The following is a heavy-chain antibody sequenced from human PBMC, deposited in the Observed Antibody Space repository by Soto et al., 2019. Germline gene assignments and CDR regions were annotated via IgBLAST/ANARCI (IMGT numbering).Heavy chain of an antibody. Sequence: SATLSLTCTVSDDSINNYYWSWIRQTPGKRLEWIGNIYYTGSTTYNPSLESRVTMSVDTSKNQFSLKLNSVNAADTAVYFCAKYRRTEAEGFTLDYWGRGILVTVS. CDR3: AKYRRTEAEGFTLDY. D-gene: IGHD2-2*01. CDR1: DDSINNYY. J-gene: IGHJ4*02. CDR2: IYYTGST. V-gene: IGHV4-59*01.